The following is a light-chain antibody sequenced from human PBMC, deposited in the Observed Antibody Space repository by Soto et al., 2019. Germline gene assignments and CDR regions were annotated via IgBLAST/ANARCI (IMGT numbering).Light chain of an antibody. V-gene: IGLV2-8*01. J-gene: IGLJ3*02. CDR3: SSYAGSNNPL. CDR1: SSDVGGYNY. CDR2: EVS. Sequence: QSALTQPSSASGSPGQSVTISCTGTSSDVGGYNYVSWYQQHPGKAPKLMIYEVSKRPSGVPDRFSGSKSGNTASLTVSGLQAEDEADYYCSSYAGSNNPLFGGGTKLTVL.